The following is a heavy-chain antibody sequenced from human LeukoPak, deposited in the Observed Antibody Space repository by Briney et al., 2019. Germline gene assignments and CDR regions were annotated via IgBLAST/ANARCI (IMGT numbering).Heavy chain of an antibody. CDR3: AKGATIFGVLGGGAFDI. CDR1: GFTFSSYA. V-gene: IGHV3-23*01. Sequence: GGSLRLSCAASGFTFSSYAMSWVRQAPGKGLEWVSVISGSGGSTYYADSVKGRFTISRDNSKNTLYLQMNSLRAEDTAVYYCAKGATIFGVLGGGAFDIWGQGTMVTVSS. D-gene: IGHD3-3*01. J-gene: IGHJ3*02. CDR2: ISGSGGST.